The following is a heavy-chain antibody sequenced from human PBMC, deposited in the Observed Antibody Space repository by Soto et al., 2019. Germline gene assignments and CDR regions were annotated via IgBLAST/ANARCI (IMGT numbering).Heavy chain of an antibody. CDR1: GFTFSSYA. V-gene: IGHV3-23*01. CDR3: AKDERGAVGLAGHYYFDY. CDR2: ISGSGGST. Sequence: EVQLLESGGGLVQPGGSLRLSCAASGFTFSSYAMSWVRQAPGKGLEWVSAISGSGGSTYYADSVKGRFTISRDNSKNTLYLQMNSLRAEDTAVYYCAKDERGAVGLAGHYYFDYWGQGTLVTVSS. D-gene: IGHD6-19*01. J-gene: IGHJ4*02.